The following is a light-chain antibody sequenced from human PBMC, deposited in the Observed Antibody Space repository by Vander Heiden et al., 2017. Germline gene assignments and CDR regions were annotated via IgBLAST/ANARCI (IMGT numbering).Light chain of an antibody. CDR1: QGISSY. CDR2: AAS. V-gene: IGKV1-9*01. J-gene: IGKJ4*01. Sequence: IQLTQSPSSLSASVGDRVTITCRASQGISSYLAWYQQKPGKAPKLLIYAASTLQSGVPSRFSGSGYGTDFTLTISSRQPEDFAPYYCQQLNSYPPITFGGGTKVEIK. CDR3: QQLNSYPPIT.